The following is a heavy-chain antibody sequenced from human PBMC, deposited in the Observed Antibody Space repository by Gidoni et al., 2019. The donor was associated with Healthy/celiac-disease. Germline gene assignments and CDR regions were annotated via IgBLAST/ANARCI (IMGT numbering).Heavy chain of an antibody. Sequence: QVQLVQSGAEVKKPGASVKVPCKASGYTFPSYDINWVRQATGQGLEWMGGKNPNSGNTGYAEKFQGRVTMTRNTSISTAYMELSSLRSEDTAVYYCARGRYGSGSPRFDYWGQGTLVTVSS. CDR2: KNPNSGNT. J-gene: IGHJ4*02. V-gene: IGHV1-8*01. D-gene: IGHD3-10*01. CDR1: GYTFPSYD. CDR3: ARGRYGSGSPRFDY.